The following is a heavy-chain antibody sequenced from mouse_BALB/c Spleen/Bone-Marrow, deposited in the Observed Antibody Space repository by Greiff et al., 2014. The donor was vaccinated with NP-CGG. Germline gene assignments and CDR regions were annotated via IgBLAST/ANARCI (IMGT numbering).Heavy chain of an antibody. CDR3: TRYYSY. V-gene: IGHV6-6*02. J-gene: IGHJ3*01. D-gene: IGHD1-1*01. Sequence: DVMLVESGGGLVQPGGSMKLSCVASGFTFSNYWMNWVRQSPEKGLDWVAEIRLKSNNYATHYAESVKGRFTISRDDSKSSVYLQMNNLRAEDTGIYYCTRYYSYWGQGTLVTVSA. CDR2: IRLKSNNYAT. CDR1: GFTFSNYW.